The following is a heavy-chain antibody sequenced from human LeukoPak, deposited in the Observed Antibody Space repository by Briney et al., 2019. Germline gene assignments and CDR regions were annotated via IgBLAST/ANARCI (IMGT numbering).Heavy chain of an antibody. V-gene: IGHV4-59*08. CDR1: GGSISSYY. Sequence: SETLSLTCTVSGGSISSYYWSWIRQPPGKGLEWIGYIYYSGSTNYNPSLKSRVTISVDTSKNQFSLKLSSVTAADTAVYYCARYYRFGFGDQVGFDYWGQGTLVTVSS. J-gene: IGHJ4*02. CDR2: IYYSGST. D-gene: IGHD3-10*01. CDR3: ARYYRFGFGDQVGFDY.